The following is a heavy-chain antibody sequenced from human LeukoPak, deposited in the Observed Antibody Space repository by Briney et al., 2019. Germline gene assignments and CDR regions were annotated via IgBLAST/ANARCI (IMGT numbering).Heavy chain of an antibody. CDR2: INHSGST. CDR1: GGSFSGYY. Sequence: SETLSLTCAVYGGSFSGYYWSWIRQPPGKGLEWIGEINHSGSTNYNPSLKSRVTISIDTSKNQFSLKLSSVTAADTAVYYCARENRYDSSGIDYWGQGTLVTVSS. D-gene: IGHD3-22*01. CDR3: ARENRYDSSGIDY. V-gene: IGHV4-34*01. J-gene: IGHJ4*02.